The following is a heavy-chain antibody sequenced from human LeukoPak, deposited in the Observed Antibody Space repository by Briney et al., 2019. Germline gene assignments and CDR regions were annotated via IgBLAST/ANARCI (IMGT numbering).Heavy chain of an antibody. CDR2: IVTDGSAQ. D-gene: IGHD3-16*01. V-gene: IGHV3-7*01. J-gene: IGHJ4*02. Sequence: PGGSLRVSCAASGFNFGNHWMDWVRQPPGAGLEWLGNIVTDGSAQHYADSVKGRFHISRDNRRKLLYLQMNSLRAEDTAVYYCARGGIRCLDSWGQGTLVTVSS. CDR1: GFNFGNHW. CDR3: ARGGIRCLDS.